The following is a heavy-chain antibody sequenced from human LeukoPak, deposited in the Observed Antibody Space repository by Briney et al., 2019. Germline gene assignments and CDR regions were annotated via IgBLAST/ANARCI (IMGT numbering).Heavy chain of an antibody. CDR2: ISYSGST. J-gene: IGHJ4*02. D-gene: IGHD6-6*01. CDR1: GGSINVYY. CDR3: ARGGSRSYTSSTLDY. V-gene: IGHV4-59*01. Sequence: SETLSLTCSVSGGSINVYYWNWIRQSPGKGLEWIGSISYSGSTNYNSSLKSRVTIPIDTSKNRFSLKVSSVTAADTAMYYCARGGSRSYTSSTLDYWGQGTLVTVSS.